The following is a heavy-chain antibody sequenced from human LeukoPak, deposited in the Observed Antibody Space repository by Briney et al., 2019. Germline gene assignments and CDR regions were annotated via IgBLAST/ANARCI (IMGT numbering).Heavy chain of an antibody. V-gene: IGHV3-7*01. CDR1: GFTFSSYW. D-gene: IGHD5-12*01. Sequence: GGSLRLSCAASGFTFSSYWMSWVRQAPGKGLEWVANIKQDGSEKYYVGSVKGRFTISRDNAKNSLYLQMNSLRAEDTAVYYCAREEGYSGYEADYFDYWGQGTLVTVSS. J-gene: IGHJ4*02. CDR2: IKQDGSEK. CDR3: AREEGYSGYEADYFDY.